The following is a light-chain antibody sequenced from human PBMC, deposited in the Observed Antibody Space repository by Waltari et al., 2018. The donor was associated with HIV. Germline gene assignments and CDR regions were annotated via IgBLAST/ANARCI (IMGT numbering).Light chain of an antibody. Sequence: SYELTQPPSVSVSPGQTASITCSGDKLGDRFTSWYQQKPGQSPVLVIYGDNKRPSGIPERFSGSNSRNTVTLTISGTQAKDEADYYCQAWDSSTLVFAGGTKLTVL. J-gene: IGLJ2*01. CDR2: GDN. CDR3: QAWDSSTLV. V-gene: IGLV3-1*01. CDR1: KLGDRF.